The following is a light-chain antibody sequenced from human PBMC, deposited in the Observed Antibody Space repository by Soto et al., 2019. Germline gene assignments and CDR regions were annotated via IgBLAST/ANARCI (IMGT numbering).Light chain of an antibody. CDR1: QSVSSK. CDR3: QQYNNWPPL. Sequence: TVMTQSPVTLSVSPGERATLSCRASQSVSSKLAWYQQKPGQAPRLLIHGASTRATGIPARFSGSGSGTEFTLTISSLQSEDFADYYCQQYNNWPPLFGGGTKVEIK. V-gene: IGKV3D-15*01. J-gene: IGKJ4*01. CDR2: GAS.